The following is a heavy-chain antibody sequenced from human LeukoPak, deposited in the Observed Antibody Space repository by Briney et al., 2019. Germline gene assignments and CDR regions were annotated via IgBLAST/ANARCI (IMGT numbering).Heavy chain of an antibody. CDR1: GGSFSSTTYY. D-gene: IGHD3-22*01. J-gene: IGHJ4*02. V-gene: IGHV4-39*01. CDR2: VYYSGST. CDR3: ARLYYDSSGYYPWYFDY. Sequence: SETLSLTCTVSGGSFSSTTYYWGWIRQPPGKGLEWIGSVYYSGSTYYNQSLKSRVTISVDTSKNQFSLKLTSVTAADTAVYYCARLYYDSSGYYPWYFDYWGQGTLVTVSS.